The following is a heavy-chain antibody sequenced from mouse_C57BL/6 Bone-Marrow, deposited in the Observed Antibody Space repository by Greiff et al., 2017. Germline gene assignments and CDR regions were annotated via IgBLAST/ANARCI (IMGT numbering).Heavy chain of an antibody. J-gene: IGHJ4*01. Sequence: EVKLVESGGGLVQPKGSLKLSCAASGFTFNTYAMHWVRQAPGKGLEWVARIRSKSSNYATYYADSVKDRFTISRDDSQSMLYLQMNNLKTEDTAMYYCVRDGDYGSSYVEGAMDYWGQGTSVTVSS. CDR3: VRDGDYGSSYVEGAMDY. CDR1: GFTFNTYA. D-gene: IGHD1-1*01. CDR2: IRSKSSNYAT. V-gene: IGHV10-3*01.